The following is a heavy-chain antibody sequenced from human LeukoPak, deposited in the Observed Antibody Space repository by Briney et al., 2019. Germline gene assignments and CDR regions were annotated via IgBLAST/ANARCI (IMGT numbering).Heavy chain of an antibody. V-gene: IGHV1-69*13. CDR2: IIPIFGTA. CDR1: GGTFSSYA. J-gene: IGHJ5*02. D-gene: IGHD4-11*01. CDR3: ARLHDYSKVVLPYGWFDP. Sequence: SVKVSCKASGGTFSSYAISWVRQAPGQGLEWMGGIIPIFGTANYAQEFQGRVTITADESTSTAYMELSSLRSEDTAVYYCARLHDYSKVVLPYGWFDPWGQGTLVTVSS.